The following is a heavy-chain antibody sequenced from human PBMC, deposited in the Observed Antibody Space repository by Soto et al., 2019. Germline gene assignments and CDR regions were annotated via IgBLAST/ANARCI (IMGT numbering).Heavy chain of an antibody. J-gene: IGHJ2*01. CDR3: AREESMTTMTDWYCDL. CDR1: GGTFSSYT. CDR2: IIPILGIA. Sequence: QVQLVQSGAEVKKPGYSVKVSCKASGGTFSSYTISWVRQAPGQGLEWMGRIIPILGIANYAQKFQGRVTITADKSTSTAYMERSSLRSEDTAVYYCAREESMTTMTDWYCDLWRRCTLVTVSS. V-gene: IGHV1-69*08. D-gene: IGHD4-17*01.